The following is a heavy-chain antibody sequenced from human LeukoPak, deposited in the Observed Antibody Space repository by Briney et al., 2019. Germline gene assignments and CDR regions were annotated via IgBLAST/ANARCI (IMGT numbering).Heavy chain of an antibody. CDR2: INSNGSST. J-gene: IGHJ5*02. D-gene: IGHD1-20*01. CDR3: ARERITGMGWFDP. V-gene: IGHV3-74*01. CDR1: GFTFNSYA. Sequence: GGSLRLSCAASGFTFNSYAMNWVRQAPGKGLVWVSRINSNGSSTSYADSVKGRFTISRDNAKNTLYLQMNSLRAEDTAVYYCARERITGMGWFDPWGQGTLVTVSS.